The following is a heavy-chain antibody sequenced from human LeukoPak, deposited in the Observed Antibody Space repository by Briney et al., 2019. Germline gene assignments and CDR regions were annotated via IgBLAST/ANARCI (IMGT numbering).Heavy chain of an antibody. D-gene: IGHD1-1*01. V-gene: IGHV1-46*01. CDR2: ISPSGDST. CDR3: ARDANDARDY. J-gene: IGHJ4*02. CDR1: GYTFRSYY. Sequence: GAPVKVSCKASGYTFRSYYVNLGRQAPGQGLEWMGIISPSGDSTTYAPKFQDRVTITRDTSTSTVYMELSSLRSEDTAVYYCARDANDARDYWGQGTLVTVSS.